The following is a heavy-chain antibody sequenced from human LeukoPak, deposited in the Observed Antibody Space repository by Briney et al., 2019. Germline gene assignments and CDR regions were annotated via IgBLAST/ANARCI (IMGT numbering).Heavy chain of an antibody. CDR1: GCTFSSYA. Sequence: PGGSLRLSCAASGCTFSSYAMHWVRQAPGKGLEYVSAISSNGGSTYYANSVKGRFTIFRDNSKNTLYLQMGSLRAEDMAVYYCARGPNVEMAYYFDYWGQGTLLTVSS. CDR2: ISSNGGST. J-gene: IGHJ4*02. V-gene: IGHV3-64*01. CDR3: ARGPNVEMAYYFDY. D-gene: IGHD5-24*01.